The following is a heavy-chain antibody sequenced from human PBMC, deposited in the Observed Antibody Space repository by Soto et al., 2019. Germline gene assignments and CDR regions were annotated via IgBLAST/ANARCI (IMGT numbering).Heavy chain of an antibody. V-gene: IGHV3-21*01. D-gene: IGHD2-2*01. CDR1: RFTFSSYS. CDR2: ISSSSSYI. Sequence: PGGTLRLSCAAPRFTFSSYSMNWVRQAPGKGLEWVSSISSSSSYIYYADSVKGRFTISRDNAKNSLYLQMNSLRAEDTAVYYCARSTSIVVVPAAMVNNWFDPWGQGTLVTVSS. J-gene: IGHJ5*02. CDR3: ARSTSIVVVPAAMVNNWFDP.